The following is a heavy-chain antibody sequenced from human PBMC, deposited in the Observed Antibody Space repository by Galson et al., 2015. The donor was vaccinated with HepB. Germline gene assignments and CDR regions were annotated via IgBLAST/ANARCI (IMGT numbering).Heavy chain of an antibody. CDR1: GGTFSSYT. V-gene: IGHV1-69*02. CDR3: ARGPRNNAFAAAGTSDY. CDR2: IIPILGIA. Sequence: SCKASGGTFSSYTISWVRQAPGQGLEWMGRIIPILGIANYAQKFQGRVTITADKSTSTAYMELSSLRSEDTAVYYCARGPRNNAFAAAGTSDYWGQGTLVTVSS. J-gene: IGHJ4*02. D-gene: IGHD6-13*01.